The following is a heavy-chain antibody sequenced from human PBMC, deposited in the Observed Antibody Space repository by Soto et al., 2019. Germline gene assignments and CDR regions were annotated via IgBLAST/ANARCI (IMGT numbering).Heavy chain of an antibody. CDR3: AADLPLTYDFWSGYSRGYGMEV. CDR1: GVTFTSSA. CDR2: IVVGSGNT. Sequence: SVKVSCKASGVTFTSSAVQWVRQARGQRLEWIGWIVVGSGNTNYAQKFQERVTITRDMSTSTAYMELSSLRSEDTAVYYCAADLPLTYDFWSGYSRGYGMEVWGKGTTVTVCS. D-gene: IGHD3-3*01. J-gene: IGHJ6*04. V-gene: IGHV1-58*01.